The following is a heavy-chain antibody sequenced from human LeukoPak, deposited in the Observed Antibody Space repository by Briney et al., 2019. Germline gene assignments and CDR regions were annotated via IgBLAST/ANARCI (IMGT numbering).Heavy chain of an antibody. CDR1: GGSFSGYY. CDR3: ARATHYGTYYYYYYMDV. D-gene: IGHD3-16*01. Sequence: SETLSLTCAVYGGSFSGYYWSWIRQPPGKGLEWIGEINHSGSTNYNPSLKSRVTISVDTSKNQFSLKLSSVTAADTAVYYCARATHYGTYYYYYYMDVWGKGTTVTISS. V-gene: IGHV4-34*01. J-gene: IGHJ6*03. CDR2: INHSGST.